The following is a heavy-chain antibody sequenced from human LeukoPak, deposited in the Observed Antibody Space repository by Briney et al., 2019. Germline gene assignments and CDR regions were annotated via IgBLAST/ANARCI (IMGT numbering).Heavy chain of an antibody. J-gene: IGHJ4*02. V-gene: IGHV1-18*04. CDR2: INPQNGNT. CDR3: ARACTTFLTQCCFSDF. Sequence: ASVKVSCKASGYSFPTYVITWVRQAPGQGPEWLGWINPQNGNTNFAQRFQGRVTMTTDTSTNTAYVELRSLTSGDTAVFYCARACTTFLTQCCFSDFWGQGTLVTVSS. CDR1: GYSFPTYV. D-gene: IGHD2/OR15-2a*01.